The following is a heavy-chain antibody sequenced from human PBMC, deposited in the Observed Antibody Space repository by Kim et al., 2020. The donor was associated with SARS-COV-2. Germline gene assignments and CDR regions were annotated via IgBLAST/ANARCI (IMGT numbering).Heavy chain of an antibody. CDR3: AGGVVTATTLDWYFDL. V-gene: IGHV3-30*04. Sequence: GGSLRLSCAASGFTFSSYAMHWVRQAPGKGLEWVAVISYDGSNKYYADSVKGRFTISRDNSKNTLYLQMNSLRAEDTAVYYCAGGVVTATTLDWYFDLWGRGTLVTVSS. J-gene: IGHJ2*01. CDR1: GFTFSSYA. D-gene: IGHD2-21*02. CDR2: ISYDGSNK.